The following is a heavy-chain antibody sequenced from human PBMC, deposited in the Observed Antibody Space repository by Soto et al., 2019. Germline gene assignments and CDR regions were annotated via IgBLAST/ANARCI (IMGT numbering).Heavy chain of an antibody. V-gene: IGHV3-30-3*01. Sequence: QVHLVESGGGVVQPGRSLRLSCIASGFTFGTYAIHWVRQAPGKGLQWVALISYEGSNTYYADSVRGRFTISRDNSKNTVYRQMNSLRPEDAGVYYCARVTPGNNLYYFSGLDVWGQGTSVTVSS. D-gene: IGHD1-1*01. CDR2: ISYEGSNT. CDR1: GFTFGTYA. CDR3: ARVTPGNNLYYFSGLDV. J-gene: IGHJ6*02.